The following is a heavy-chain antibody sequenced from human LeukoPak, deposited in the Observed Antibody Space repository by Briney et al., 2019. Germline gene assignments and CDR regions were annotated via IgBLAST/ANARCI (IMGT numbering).Heavy chain of an antibody. V-gene: IGHV4-59*08. Sequence: PSETLSLTCTVSGGSINNFFWNWVRQPPGNGLEWIGYIYYDGSTNYSPSLKSRVTMSVDTSKNQFSLNLRSVTAADTAVYYCARGTAPDTHWGQGALVTVSP. CDR1: GGSINNFF. J-gene: IGHJ4*02. CDR2: IYYDGST. CDR3: ARGTAPDTH. D-gene: IGHD6-13*01.